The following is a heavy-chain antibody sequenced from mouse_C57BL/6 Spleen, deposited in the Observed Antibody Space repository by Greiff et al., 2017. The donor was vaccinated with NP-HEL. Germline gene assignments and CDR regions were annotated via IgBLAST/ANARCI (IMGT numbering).Heavy chain of an antibody. J-gene: IGHJ3*01. V-gene: IGHV5-15*01. Sequence: EVKLQESGGGLVQPGGSLKLSCAASGFTFSDYGMAWVRQAPRKGPEWVAFISNLAYSIYYADTVTGRFTISRENAKNTLYLEMSSLRSEDTAMYYCARQGVYYDYSWFAYWGQGTLVTVSA. CDR1: GFTFSDYG. CDR3: ARQGVYYDYSWFAY. CDR2: ISNLAYSI. D-gene: IGHD2-4*01.